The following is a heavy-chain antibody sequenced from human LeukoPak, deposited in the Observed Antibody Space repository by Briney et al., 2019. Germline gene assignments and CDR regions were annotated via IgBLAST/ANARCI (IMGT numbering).Heavy chain of an antibody. D-gene: IGHD2-21*02. CDR2: ISAYNGNT. V-gene: IGHV1-18*01. Sequence: ASVTVSCKASGYTFTSYGISWVRQAPGQGLEWMGWISAYNGNTNYAQKLQGRVTMTTDTSTSTAYMELRSLRSDDTAVYYCARDSHYCGGDCYNFDYWGQGTLVTVSS. CDR3: ARDSHYCGGDCYNFDY. CDR1: GYTFTSYG. J-gene: IGHJ4*02.